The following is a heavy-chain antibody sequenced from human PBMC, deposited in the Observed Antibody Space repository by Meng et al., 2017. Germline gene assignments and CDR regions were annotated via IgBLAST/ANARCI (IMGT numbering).Heavy chain of an antibody. D-gene: IGHD1-26*01. J-gene: IGHJ5*02. Sequence: QVQLVQSGAEVKKTGASVKVSCKASGYTFTSYGISWVRQAPGQGHEWMGWISAYNGNTNYAQKLQGRVTMTTDTSTSTAYMELRSLRSDDTAVYYCASSSSGSYYWWFDPWGQGTLVTVSS. CDR3: ASSSSGSYYWWFDP. CDR1: GYTFTSYG. CDR2: ISAYNGNT. V-gene: IGHV1-18*01.